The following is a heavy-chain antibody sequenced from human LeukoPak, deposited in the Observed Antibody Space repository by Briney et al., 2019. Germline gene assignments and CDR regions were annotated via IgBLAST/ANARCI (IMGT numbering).Heavy chain of an antibody. D-gene: IGHD2-21*02. V-gene: IGHV3-66*01. J-gene: IGHJ3*02. CDR1: GFTVSSNY. CDR2: IYSAGST. CDR3: AMVVTAVDAFDI. Sequence: GGSLRLSCAASGFTVSSNYMSWVRQAPGKGLEWVSVIYSAGSTFYADSVKGRFTISRDNSKNTLYLQMHSLRAEDTAVYYCAMVVTAVDAFDIWGQGTMVTVSS.